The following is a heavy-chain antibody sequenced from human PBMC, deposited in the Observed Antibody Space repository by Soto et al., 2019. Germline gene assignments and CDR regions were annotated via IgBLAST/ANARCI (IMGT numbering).Heavy chain of an antibody. Sequence: SETLSLTCTVSGGSVSSGSYYWSWIRQPPGKGLDWLGYIYYSGSTNYNPSLKSRVTISVKTSKNQLSLKLSSVTAADTAVYYGAIELYYWAGALRPDPYDYDGMGVASQGTMVTLSS. CDR1: GGSVSSGSYY. J-gene: IGHJ6*02. CDR2: IYYSGST. D-gene: IGHD2-8*01. V-gene: IGHV4-61*01. CDR3: AIELYYWAGALRPDPYDYDGMGV.